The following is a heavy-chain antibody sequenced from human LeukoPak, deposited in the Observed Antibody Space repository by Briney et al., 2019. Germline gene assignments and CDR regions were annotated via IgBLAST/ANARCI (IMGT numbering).Heavy chain of an antibody. Sequence: SETLSLTCTVSGGSISCYYWSWLRQPAGKGLEWIGRIYATGSTDYNPSLKSRVTMSVDGSKNQVSLRLNSVTAADTAVYYCARTGSGWDTAPRFDYWGQGTLVTVSS. CDR1: GGSISCYY. D-gene: IGHD6-19*01. J-gene: IGHJ4*02. CDR3: ARTGSGWDTAPRFDY. V-gene: IGHV4-4*07. CDR2: IYATGST.